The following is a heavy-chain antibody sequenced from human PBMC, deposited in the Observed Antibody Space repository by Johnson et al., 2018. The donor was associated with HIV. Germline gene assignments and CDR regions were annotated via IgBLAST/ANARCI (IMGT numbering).Heavy chain of an antibody. CDR2: INCNGGST. CDR1: GFTFDDYG. V-gene: IGHV3-20*04. J-gene: IGHJ3*02. Sequence: EVQLVESGGGVVRPGGSLRLSCAASGFTFDDYGMNWVRQAPGKGLEWVSCINCNGGSTGYADSVKGRFTISRDNSKNTLYLQMNSLRAEDTAVYYCAKDGPPFDILGQGTMVTVSS. CDR3: AKDGPPFDI.